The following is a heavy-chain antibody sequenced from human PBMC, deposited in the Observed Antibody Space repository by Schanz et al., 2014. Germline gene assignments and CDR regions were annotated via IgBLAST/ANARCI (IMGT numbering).Heavy chain of an antibody. CDR3: VRDGDERLVVIFDQ. J-gene: IGHJ4*02. D-gene: IGHD3-22*01. Sequence: QVQLVQSGAEVQKPGASVMLSCKTSGYSFNLFGVSWVRQAPGQGLEWMGWISAYNGNMNYAPKFQGRVTMTTDTSSSTAYMELMYLRSDDTAVYYCVRDGDERLVVIFDQWGQGSLVTVSS. CDR2: ISAYNGNM. CDR1: GYSFNLFG. V-gene: IGHV1-18*04.